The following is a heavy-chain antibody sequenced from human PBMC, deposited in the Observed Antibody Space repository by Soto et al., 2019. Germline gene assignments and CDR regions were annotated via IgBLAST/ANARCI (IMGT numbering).Heavy chain of an antibody. CDR2: INPNSGGT. J-gene: IGHJ6*02. D-gene: IGHD6-19*01. CDR3: ARAGGYSSGWCHACGMDV. Sequence: ASVKVSCKASGYTFTGYYMHWVRQAPGQGLEWMGWINPNSGGTNYAQKFQGWVTMTRDTSISTAYMELSRLRSDDTAVYYCARAGGYSSGWCHACGMDVWGQGTTVTVSS. CDR1: GYTFTGYY. V-gene: IGHV1-2*04.